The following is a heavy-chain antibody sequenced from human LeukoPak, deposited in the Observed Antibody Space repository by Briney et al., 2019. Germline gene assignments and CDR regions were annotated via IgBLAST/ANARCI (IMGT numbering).Heavy chain of an antibody. J-gene: IGHJ4*02. V-gene: IGHV3-66*01. CDR2: IYSGGAT. CDR3: ARDHSSGWYSDYFDY. Sequence: GGSLRLSCAASGFTVNRTYMSWVRQAPGRGLEWVSVIYSGGATYYSDSVKGRFTISRDNSKNTLYLQMNSLRAEDTAVYYCARDHSSGWYSDYFDYWGQGTLVTVSS. CDR1: GFTVNRTY. D-gene: IGHD6-19*01.